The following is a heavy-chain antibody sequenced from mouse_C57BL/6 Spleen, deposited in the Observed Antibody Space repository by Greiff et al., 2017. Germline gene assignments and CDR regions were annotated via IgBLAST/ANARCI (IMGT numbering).Heavy chain of an antibody. D-gene: IGHD1-1*01. CDR2: IDPETGGT. J-gene: IGHJ3*01. Sequence: QVQLQQSGAELVRPGASVTLSCKASGYTFTDYEMHWVKQTPVHGLEWIGAIDPETGGTAYNQKFKGKAILTADKSSSTAYMELRSLTSEDSAVYYCTRDYGSSPWGQGTLVTVSA. CDR3: TRDYGSSP. CDR1: GYTFTDYE. V-gene: IGHV1-15*01.